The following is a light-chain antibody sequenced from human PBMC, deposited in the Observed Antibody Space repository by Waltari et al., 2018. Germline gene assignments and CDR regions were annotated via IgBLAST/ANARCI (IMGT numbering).Light chain of an antibody. J-gene: IGLJ3*02. CDR3: QALGSNRWV. V-gene: IGLV3-1*01. CDR2: QDI. Sequence: SYELTQPPSVSVSPGQTASITCSGDILGSKYASWYQHKAGQSPLLVIYQDINRPSGIPELFSVSKSGNTATLTISGTQAMEDADYYCQALGSNRWVFGGGTKLTVL. CDR1: ILGSKY.